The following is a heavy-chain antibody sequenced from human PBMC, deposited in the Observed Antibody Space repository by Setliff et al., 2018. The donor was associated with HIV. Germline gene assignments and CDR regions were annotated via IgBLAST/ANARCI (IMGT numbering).Heavy chain of an antibody. CDR2: IYSSGST. V-gene: IGHV4-59*01. CDR3: ARSRLHYYDSSGYYPSYFDY. J-gene: IGHJ4*02. CDR1: GGSISSYY. Sequence: SETLSLTCTVSGGSISSYYWSWIRQPPGKGLEWIGRIYSSGSTNYNPSLKSRVTISINTSKNQFSLKLSSVTAADTAVYYCARSRLHYYDSSGYYPSYFDYWGQGTLVTVSS. D-gene: IGHD3-22*01.